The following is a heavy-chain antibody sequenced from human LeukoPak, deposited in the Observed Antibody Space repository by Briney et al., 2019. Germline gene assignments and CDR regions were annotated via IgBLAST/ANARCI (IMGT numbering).Heavy chain of an antibody. Sequence: SETLSLTCTVSGGSISTYYWNWIRQSPGKGLEWIGYIYYSGTTNYNPSLKGRVTISVDTSKNHFSLKLSSVTAADTAMYYCARYYYGSGNYVRGAFNIWGQGTMVTVSS. D-gene: IGHD3-10*01. CDR3: ARYYYGSGNYVRGAFNI. V-gene: IGHV4-59*08. J-gene: IGHJ3*02. CDR2: IYYSGTT. CDR1: GGSISTYY.